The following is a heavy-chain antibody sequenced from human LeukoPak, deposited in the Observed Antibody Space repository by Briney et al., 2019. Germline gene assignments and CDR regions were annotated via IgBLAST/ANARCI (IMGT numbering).Heavy chain of an antibody. D-gene: IGHD3-10*01. Sequence: GGSLRLSCSASGFTFSSYAMHWVRQAPGKGLEYFSAISSNGGSTYYADSVKGRFTISRDNSKNTLYLQMSSLRAEDTAVYYCVTRQNYYGSGSSFDYWGQGTLVTVSS. CDR3: VTRQNYYGSGSSFDY. V-gene: IGHV3-64D*06. CDR2: ISSNGGST. CDR1: GFTFSSYA. J-gene: IGHJ4*02.